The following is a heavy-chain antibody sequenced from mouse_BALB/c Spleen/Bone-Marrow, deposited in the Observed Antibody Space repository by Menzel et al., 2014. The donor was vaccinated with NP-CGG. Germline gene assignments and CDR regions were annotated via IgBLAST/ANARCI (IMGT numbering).Heavy chain of an antibody. CDR1: RYTFTSYV. J-gene: IGHJ2*01. CDR3: AREVVSTGYLDY. D-gene: IGHD1-1*01. CDR2: MNPFNDGT. Sequence: EVKLVESGPELVKPGASVKMSCKASRYTFTSYVLHWVRQKPGQGLEWIGFMNPFNDGTKYNEKFKGEATLTSDKSSSTAYMELSSLTSEDSAVYYCAREVVSTGYLDYWGQGTTLTVSS. V-gene: IGHV1-14*01.